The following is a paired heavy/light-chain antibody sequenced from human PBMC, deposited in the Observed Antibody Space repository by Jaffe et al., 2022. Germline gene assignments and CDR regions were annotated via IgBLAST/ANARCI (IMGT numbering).Heavy chain of an antibody. V-gene: IGHV1-69*01. CDR2: IIPIFGTA. J-gene: IGHJ6*03. CDR3: ARDRLNCSGGSCYSEYYMDV. D-gene: IGHD2-15*01. Sequence: QVQLVQSGAEVKKPGSSVKVSCKASGGTFSSYAISWVRQAPGQGLEWMGGIIPIFGTANYAQKFQGRVTITADESTSTAYMELSSLRSEDTAVYYCARDRLNCSGGSCYSEYYMDVWGKGTTVTVSS. CDR1: GGTFSSYA.
Light chain of an antibody. Sequence: AIWMTQSPSLLSASTGDRVTISCRMSQGISSYLAWYQQKPGKAPELLIYAASTLQSGVPSRFSGSGSGTDFTLTISCLQSEDFATYYCQQYYSFPPTFGQGTKVEIK. V-gene: IGKV1D-8*02. CDR2: AAS. CDR3: QQYYSFPPT. CDR1: QGISSY. J-gene: IGKJ1*01.